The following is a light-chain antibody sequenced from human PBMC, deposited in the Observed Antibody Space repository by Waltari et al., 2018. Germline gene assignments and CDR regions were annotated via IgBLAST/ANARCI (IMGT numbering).Light chain of an antibody. CDR2: RAS. CDR3: QQGYDFPCT. Sequence: IQMTQSPSSLSASIGGTVTITCRASRDIANNLNWYQQQSGKAPKLLIYRASSLQSGVPSRFSGSGSGTDFSLTISSLQPEDFATYYCQQGYDFPCTFGRGTKVEIK. V-gene: IGKV1-6*02. CDR1: RDIANN. J-gene: IGKJ4*01.